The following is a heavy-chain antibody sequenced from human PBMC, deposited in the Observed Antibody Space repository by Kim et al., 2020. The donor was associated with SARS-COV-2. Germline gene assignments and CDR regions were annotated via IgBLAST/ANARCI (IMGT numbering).Heavy chain of an antibody. CDR2: IIPIFGTA. D-gene: IGHD1-26*01. J-gene: IGHJ4*02. V-gene: IGHV1-69*13. CDR1: GGTFSSYA. Sequence: SVKVSCKASGGTFSSYAISWVRQAPGQGLEWMGGIIPIFGTANYAQKFQGRVTITADESTSTAYMELSSLRSEDTAVYYCARRELDPRSPKFDYWGQGTLVTVSS. CDR3: ARRELDPRSPKFDY.